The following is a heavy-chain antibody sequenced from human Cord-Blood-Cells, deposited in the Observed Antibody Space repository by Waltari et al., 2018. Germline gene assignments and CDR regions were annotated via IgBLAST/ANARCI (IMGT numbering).Heavy chain of an antibody. J-gene: IGHJ6*02. V-gene: IGHV4-34*01. Sequence: QVQLQQWGAGLLKPSETLSLTCAVYGGSFRGYYWSWIRQPPGKGLEWIGEINHSGSTNYNPSLKSRVTISVDTSKNQFSLKLSSVTAADTAVYYCAREVRGPAYYGMDVWGQGTTVTVSS. CDR3: AREVRGPAYYGMDV. CDR2: INHSGST. D-gene: IGHD3-10*01. CDR1: GGSFRGYY.